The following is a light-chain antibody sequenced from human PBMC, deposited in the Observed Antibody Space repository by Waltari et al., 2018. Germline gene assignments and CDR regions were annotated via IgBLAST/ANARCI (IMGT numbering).Light chain of an antibody. CDR2: DVN. CDR1: ISDVGGYNF. CDR3: SSYAGSSIPVV. J-gene: IGLJ2*01. Sequence: QSALIQPASVSGSPGQSITIPCTGTISDVGGYNFVSWYQHHPGRAPKLMSYDVNKRPSGVSHRFSGSKSGDTASLTISGLLTEDEADYYCSSYAGSSIPVVFGGGTKLTVL. V-gene: IGLV2-23*02.